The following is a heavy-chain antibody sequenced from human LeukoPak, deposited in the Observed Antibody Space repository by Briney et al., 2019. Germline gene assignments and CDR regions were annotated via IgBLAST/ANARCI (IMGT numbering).Heavy chain of an antibody. CDR2: IFTSGST. CDR1: GGSISSYY. D-gene: IGHD3-10*01. Sequence: SETLSLTCTVSGGSISSYYWTWIRQPAGKGLEWIGRIFTSGSTNYNPSLKSRVTMSVDTSKNQFSLKVSSVTAADTAVYYCARVFDSGSQAYFYYMDVWGKGTTVTISS. V-gene: IGHV4-4*07. CDR3: ARVFDSGSQAYFYYMDV. J-gene: IGHJ6*03.